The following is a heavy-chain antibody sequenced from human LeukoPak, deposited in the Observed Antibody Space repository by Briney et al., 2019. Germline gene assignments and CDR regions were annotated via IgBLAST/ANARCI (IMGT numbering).Heavy chain of an antibody. CDR3: ARDAGGYYYMDV. J-gene: IGHJ6*03. V-gene: IGHV3-11*01. CDR1: GFTFSDYY. CDR2: MSSSGSSI. Sequence: GGSLRLSCAASGFTFSDYYMSWIRQAPGKGLEWVSYMSSSGSSIYYADPVKGRFTISRDNATNSLYLQMNSLRADDTAVYYCARDAGGYYYMDVWGKGTTVTVSS.